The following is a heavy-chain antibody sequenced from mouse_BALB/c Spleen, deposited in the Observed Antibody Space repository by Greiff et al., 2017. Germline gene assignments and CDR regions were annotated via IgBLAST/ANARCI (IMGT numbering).Heavy chain of an antibody. J-gene: IGHJ2*01. D-gene: IGHD1-1*01. CDR1: GFSLTGYG. V-gene: IGHV2-6-7*01. Sequence: VKLMESGPGLVAPSQSLSITCTVSGFSLTGYGVNWVRQPPGKGLEWLGMIWGDGSTDYNSALKSRLSISKDNSKSQVFLKMNSLQTDDTARYYCARGNYGSSHYFDYWGQGTTLTVSS. CDR2: IWGDGST. CDR3: ARGNYGSSHYFDY.